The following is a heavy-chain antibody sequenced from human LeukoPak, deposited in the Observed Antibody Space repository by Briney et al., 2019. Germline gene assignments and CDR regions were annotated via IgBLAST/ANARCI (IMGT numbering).Heavy chain of an antibody. CDR1: GGTFSSYA. Sequence: SVKVSCKASGGTFSSYAISWVRQAPGQGLEWVGGIIPIFGTANYAQKFQGRVTITTDESTSTAYMELSSLRSEDTAVYYCARDLAAAGPFDYWGQGTLVTVSS. CDR3: ARDLAAAGPFDY. J-gene: IGHJ4*02. CDR2: IIPIFGTA. D-gene: IGHD6-13*01. V-gene: IGHV1-69*05.